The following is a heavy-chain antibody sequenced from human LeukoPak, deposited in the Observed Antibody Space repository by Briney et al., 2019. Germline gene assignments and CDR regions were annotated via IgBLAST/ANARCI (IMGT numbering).Heavy chain of an antibody. CDR2: INGDGKDT. D-gene: IGHD6-19*01. V-gene: IGHV3-74*01. Sequence: GGSLRLSCAASGFTLSTYWMHWGRQVPGEGLLWVSRINGDGKDTPYADSVKGRFTISRDNAQNMLYLQMNSLRVEDTGVYYCARGSSSGWPDYFDHWGQGALVTVSS. J-gene: IGHJ4*02. CDR1: GFTLSTYW. CDR3: ARGSSSGWPDYFDH.